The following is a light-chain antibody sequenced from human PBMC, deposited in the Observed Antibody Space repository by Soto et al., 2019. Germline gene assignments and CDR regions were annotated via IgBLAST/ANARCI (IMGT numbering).Light chain of an antibody. CDR3: QQYSSSPGLT. V-gene: IGKV3-20*01. CDR1: QSVSSSY. CDR2: GAS. J-gene: IGKJ4*01. Sequence: EIVLTQSPGTLSLSPGERATLSCRASQSVSSSYLAWYQQKPGQAPRLLIYGASSRATGIPDRFSGRGSGTDFTLTISRLEPEDFAVYYCQQYSSSPGLTFGGGTKVEIK.